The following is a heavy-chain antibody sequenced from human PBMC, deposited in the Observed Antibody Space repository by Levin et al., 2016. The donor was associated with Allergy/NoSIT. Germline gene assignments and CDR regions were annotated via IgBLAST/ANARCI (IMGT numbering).Heavy chain of an antibody. CDR1: GGTFSSYA. D-gene: IGHD6-13*01. J-gene: IGHJ3*02. CDR3: AREPAAAALDAFDI. Sequence: SVKVSCKASGGTFSSYAISWVRQAPGQGLEWMGGIIPIFGIANYAQKFQGRVTITADKSTSTAYMELSSLRSEDTAVYYCAREPAAAALDAFDIWGQGTMVTVSS. CDR2: IIPIFGIA. V-gene: IGHV1-69*10.